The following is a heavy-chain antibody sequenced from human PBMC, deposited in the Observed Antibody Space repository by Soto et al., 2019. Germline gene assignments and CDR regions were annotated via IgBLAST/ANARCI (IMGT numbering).Heavy chain of an antibody. D-gene: IGHD6-19*01. CDR1: GFIFNGAW. V-gene: IGHV3-15*07. J-gene: IGHJ5*02. CDR2: IKSGSHAGTT. CDR3: APMAVAPPPP. Sequence: EVQLVESGGGLVQPGGSLRLSCVASGFIFNGAWMNWVRQAPGTGLEWVGRIKSGSHAGTTDYAAPVKGRFSISRDDSRNTLYLQMDSLKTEDTAVYYCAPMAVAPPPPGGQETLVTVSS.